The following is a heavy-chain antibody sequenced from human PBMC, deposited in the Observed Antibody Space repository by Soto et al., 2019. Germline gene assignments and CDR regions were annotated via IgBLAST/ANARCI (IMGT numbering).Heavy chain of an antibody. D-gene: IGHD3-22*01. CDR2: INPNSGGT. V-gene: IGHV1-2*02. CDR3: ARDPYYVGSGYYYVGWFDP. CDR1: GYTFTGYY. Sequence: ASVKVSCKASGYTFTGYYMHWVRQAPGQGLEWMGWINPNSGGTNYAQKFQGRVTMTRDTSISTAYMELSRLRSDDTAVYYCARDPYYVGSGYYYVGWFDPWGQGTLVTVSS. J-gene: IGHJ5*02.